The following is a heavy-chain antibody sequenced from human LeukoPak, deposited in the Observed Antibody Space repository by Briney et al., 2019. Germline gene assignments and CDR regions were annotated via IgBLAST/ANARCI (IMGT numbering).Heavy chain of an antibody. V-gene: IGHV4-30-2*05. Sequence: SETLSLTCAVSGGSISSGGYSWSWIRQPPGKGLEWIGYIFDSGSIYYNPSLRSRITISVDTSKNQFSLKLSSVTAADTAVYYCARRSDFWSGYFMVYAFDIWGQGTMVTVSS. CDR3: ARRSDFWSGYFMVYAFDI. CDR1: GGSISSGGYS. J-gene: IGHJ3*02. D-gene: IGHD3-3*01. CDR2: IFDSGSI.